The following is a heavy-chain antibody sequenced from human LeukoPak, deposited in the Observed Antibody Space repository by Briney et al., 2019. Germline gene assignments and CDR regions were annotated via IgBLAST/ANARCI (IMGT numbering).Heavy chain of an antibody. D-gene: IGHD5-12*01. V-gene: IGHV3-74*01. J-gene: IGHJ4*02. Sequence: GGSPRLSCAAPGVKFCSYLMHWVRHAPGKRPVWMSRINYDGTTRSYADSVKGRFSISRDNAKNTLYLQMNSLRAEDTAAFYCGRGRPRGYSGYVIDYWGQGTPITVSS. CDR2: INYDGTTR. CDR3: GRGRPRGYSGYVIDY. CDR1: GVKFCSYL.